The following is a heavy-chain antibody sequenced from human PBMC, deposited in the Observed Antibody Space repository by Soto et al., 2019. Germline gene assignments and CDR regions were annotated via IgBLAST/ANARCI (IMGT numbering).Heavy chain of an antibody. CDR3: AKDTGPN. J-gene: IGHJ4*02. CDR2: ISWSGGST. CDR1: GFTPTTSP. V-gene: IGHV3-23*01. Sequence: GGSLRLSCAGSGFTPTTSPLSWVRQAPGQGLEWVSAISWSGGSTDYADSVKGRFTISRDNAKNSLYLQMNSLRAEDTAFYYCAKDTGPNWGQGTLVTVSS.